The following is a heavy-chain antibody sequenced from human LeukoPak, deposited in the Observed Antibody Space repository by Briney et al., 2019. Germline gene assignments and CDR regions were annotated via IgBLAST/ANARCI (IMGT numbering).Heavy chain of an antibody. V-gene: IGHV1-2*02. Sequence: ASVKVSCKASGYTFTGYYMHWVRQAPGQGLEWMGWINPNSGGTNYAQKFQGRVTMTRDTSISTASMELSRLRSDDTAVYYCARSPCTGHCYTRFWFDPWGQGTLVTVSS. J-gene: IGHJ5*02. CDR1: GYTFTGYY. D-gene: IGHD2-2*02. CDR3: ARSPCTGHCYTRFWFDP. CDR2: INPNSGGT.